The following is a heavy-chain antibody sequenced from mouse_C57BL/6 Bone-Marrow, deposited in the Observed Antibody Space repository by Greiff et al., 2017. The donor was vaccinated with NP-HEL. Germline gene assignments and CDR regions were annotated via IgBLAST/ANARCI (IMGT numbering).Heavy chain of an antibody. J-gene: IGHJ3*01. V-gene: IGHV1-81*01. D-gene: IGHD2-1*01. CDR2: IPPRSGNT. CDR1: GYTFTSYG. CDR3: ARFEIYYCQGWFAY. Sequence: VQLQQSGAELARPGASVKLSCKASGYTFTSYGISWVKQRTGQGLAWIGEIPPRSGNTYYNEKFKGKATLTADKSSRTAYMELRSLTSSATAVSFCARFEIYYCQGWFAYWGQGTLVSVSA.